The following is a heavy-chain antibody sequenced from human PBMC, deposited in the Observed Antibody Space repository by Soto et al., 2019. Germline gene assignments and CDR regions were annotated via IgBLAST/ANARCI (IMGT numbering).Heavy chain of an antibody. J-gene: IGHJ6*02. CDR3: ARVFVVPAAPSAYYYCYGMDV. CDR1: GYTFTSYG. Sequence: ASVKVSCKASGYTFTSYGISCVRPAPGQGLEWMGWISAYNGNTNYAQKLQGRVTMTTDTSTSTAYMELRSLRSDDTAVYYCARVFVVPAAPSAYYYCYGMDVWGQGTTVTVSS. D-gene: IGHD2-2*01. V-gene: IGHV1-18*01. CDR2: ISAYNGNT.